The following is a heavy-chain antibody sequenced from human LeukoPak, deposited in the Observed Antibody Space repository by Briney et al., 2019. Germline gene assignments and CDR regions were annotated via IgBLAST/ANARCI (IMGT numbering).Heavy chain of an antibody. D-gene: IGHD6-19*01. CDR1: GGSISSSSYY. CDR2: IYYSGST. CDR3: AREAGLDY. V-gene: IGHV4-39*07. Sequence: SETLPLTCTVSGGSISSSSYYWGWIRQPPGKGLEWIGSIYYSGSTYYNPSLKSRVTISVDTSKNQFSLKLSSVTAADTAVYYCAREAGLDYWGQGTLVAVSS. J-gene: IGHJ4*02.